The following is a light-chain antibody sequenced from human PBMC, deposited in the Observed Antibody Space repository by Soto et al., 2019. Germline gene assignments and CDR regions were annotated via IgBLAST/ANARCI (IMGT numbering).Light chain of an antibody. Sequence: QSALTQPASVSGSPGQSITISCTGTSSDVGTYNYVSWYKQHPGKAPQLIIYDVYVRPAGVSDRFSGSKSGNTASLTISGLQAEDEADYYCGSYTVSSTLVFGGGTKLTVL. J-gene: IGLJ3*02. CDR3: GSYTVSSTLV. CDR2: DVY. CDR1: SSDVGTYNY. V-gene: IGLV2-14*03.